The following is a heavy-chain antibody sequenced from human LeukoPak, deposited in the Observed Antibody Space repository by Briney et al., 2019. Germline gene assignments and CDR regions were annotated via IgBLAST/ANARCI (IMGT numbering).Heavy chain of an antibody. J-gene: IGHJ4*02. D-gene: IGHD3-10*01. V-gene: IGHV3-23*01. CDR3: AKIALVTGSGN. CDR2: ISAAGGST. Sequence: GGSLRLSCAASGFTFSSYAMSWVRQAPGKGLEWVSSISAAGGSTYYADSVTGRFTISRDNSINTLYLQMNCLRAEDTAVYYCAKIALVTGSGNWGQGTLVTVSS. CDR1: GFTFSSYA.